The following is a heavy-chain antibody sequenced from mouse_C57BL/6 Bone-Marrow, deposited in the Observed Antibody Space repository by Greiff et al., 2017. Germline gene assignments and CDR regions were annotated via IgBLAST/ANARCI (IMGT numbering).Heavy chain of an antibody. J-gene: IGHJ2*01. CDR2: IYPRSGNT. D-gene: IGHD2-4*01. Sequence: QVHVKQSGAELARPGASVKLSCKASGYTFTSYGISWVKQRTGQGLEWIGEIYPRSGNTYYNEKFKGKATLTADKSSSTAYMELRSLTSEDSAVYFCARSGYDYDYFYYWGQGTTLTVSS. CDR3: ARSGYDYDYFYY. CDR1: GYTFTSYG. V-gene: IGHV1-81*01.